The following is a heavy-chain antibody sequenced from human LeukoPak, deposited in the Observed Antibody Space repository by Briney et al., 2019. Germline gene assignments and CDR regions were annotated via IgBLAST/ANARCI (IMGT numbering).Heavy chain of an antibody. J-gene: IGHJ5*02. CDR1: GGSLSTYY. CDR3: ARASGGYYNNWFDP. D-gene: IGHD3-22*01. CDR2: IYYTGST. V-gene: IGHV4-59*01. Sequence: SETLSLTCTVSGGSLSTYYWSWIRQPPGKGLEWMGYIYYTGSTNHNPSLKSRVTMSVDTFKNQFSLKLNSVTAADTAVYYCARASGGYYNNWFDPWGQGTLVTVSS.